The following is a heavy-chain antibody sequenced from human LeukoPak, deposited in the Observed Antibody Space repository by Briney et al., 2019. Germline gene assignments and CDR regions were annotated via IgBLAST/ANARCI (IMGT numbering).Heavy chain of an antibody. Sequence: GGSLRLSCAASGFTFSSYSMNWVCQAPGKGLEWVSSISSSSSYIYYADSVKGRFTISRDNAKNSLYLQMNSLRAEDTAVYYCARDHSGWYLIDYWGQGTLVTVSS. CDR3: ARDHSGWYLIDY. V-gene: IGHV3-21*01. CDR2: ISSSSSYI. CDR1: GFTFSSYS. D-gene: IGHD6-19*01. J-gene: IGHJ4*02.